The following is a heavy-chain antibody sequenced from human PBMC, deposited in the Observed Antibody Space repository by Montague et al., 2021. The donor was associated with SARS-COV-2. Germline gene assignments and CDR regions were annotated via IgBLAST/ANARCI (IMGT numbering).Heavy chain of an antibody. CDR2: IYYRGST. Sequence: SETLSLTCTVSGGSINSSYWSWIRQPPGKGLEWIGYIYYRGSTNYNPSLETRVTISVDPSKNQFSLKLSSVTAADTAVYYCARDLIVYDYVWGSYRPYGMDVWGQGTTVTVSS. CDR1: GGSINSSY. CDR3: ARDLIVYDYVWGSYRPYGMDV. V-gene: IGHV4-59*12. D-gene: IGHD3-16*02. J-gene: IGHJ6*02.